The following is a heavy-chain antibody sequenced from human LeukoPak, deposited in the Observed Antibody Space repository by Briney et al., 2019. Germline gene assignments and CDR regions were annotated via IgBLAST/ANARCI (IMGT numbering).Heavy chain of an antibody. CDR1: GFTFSSYA. CDR2: IYSGGST. V-gene: IGHV3-53*01. Sequence: GGSLRLSCAASGFTFSSYAMSWVRQAPGKGLEWVSVIYSGGSTYYADSVKGRFTISRDNSKNTLYLQMNSLRAEDTAVYYCARDSRGNTAMDYYYYMDVWGKGTTVTVSS. D-gene: IGHD5-18*01. CDR3: ARDSRGNTAMDYYYYMDV. J-gene: IGHJ6*03.